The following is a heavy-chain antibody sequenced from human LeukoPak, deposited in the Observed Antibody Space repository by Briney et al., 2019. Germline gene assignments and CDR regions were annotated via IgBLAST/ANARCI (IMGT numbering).Heavy chain of an antibody. CDR1: GFTFSSYS. V-gene: IGHV3-23*01. CDR2: VDGGGGGT. D-gene: IGHD6-13*01. CDR3: AKQSAGSAAWYSLHYDF. J-gene: IGHJ4*02. Sequence: GGSLRLSYAASGFTFSSYSMNWVRQAPGRGLEWVSSVDGGGGGTYYADSVKGRFTISRDNSKDTLYLQMNGLRAEDTAVYFCAKQSAGSAAWYSLHYDFWGQGTLVTVSS.